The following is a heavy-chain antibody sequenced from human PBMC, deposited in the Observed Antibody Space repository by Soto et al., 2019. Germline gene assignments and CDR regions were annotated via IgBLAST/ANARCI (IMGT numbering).Heavy chain of an antibody. D-gene: IGHD2-8*01. V-gene: IGHV4-30-2*01. J-gene: IGHJ1*01. CDR3: ASAPGEVLLLYGFAY. Sequence: SETLCVTCTVSGGSISSGAFSWSWIRQPPGKGLEWIGYIYHSGSTYYIPSLRSRVAISMDRPKNQFSLHLSSVTAEDTAVYYCASAPGEVLLLYGFAYRGQRSLVIVSS. CDR2: IYHSGST. CDR1: GGSISSGAFS.